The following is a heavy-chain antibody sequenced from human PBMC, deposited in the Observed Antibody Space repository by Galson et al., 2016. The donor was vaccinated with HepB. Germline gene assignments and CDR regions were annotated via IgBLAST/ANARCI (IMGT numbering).Heavy chain of an antibody. Sequence: SVKVSCKASGYSFISYGLSWVRQAPGQGLEWMGWISAHNGDIKSVQKFHGRLTLTTDTSTNTAYMELRSLRSDDTAVYFCARDSPMTSLVLVTALRDWGQGTLVTVSS. D-gene: IGHD2-21*02. V-gene: IGHV1-18*04. CDR1: GYSFISYG. CDR3: ARDSPMTSLVLVTALRD. J-gene: IGHJ1*01. CDR2: ISAHNGDI.